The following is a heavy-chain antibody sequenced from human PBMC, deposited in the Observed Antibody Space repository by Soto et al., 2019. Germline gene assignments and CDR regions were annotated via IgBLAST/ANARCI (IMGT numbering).Heavy chain of an antibody. CDR3: AKDRAAAGPRYFDY. CDR2: ISGSGGST. J-gene: IGHJ4*02. D-gene: IGHD6-13*01. Sequence: LSFSSYAMSWVRQAPGKGLEWVSAISGSGGSTYYADSVKGRFTISRDNSKNTLYLQMNSLRAEDTAVYYCAKDRAAAGPRYFDYWGQGTLVTVSS. V-gene: IGHV3-23*01. CDR1: LSFSSYA.